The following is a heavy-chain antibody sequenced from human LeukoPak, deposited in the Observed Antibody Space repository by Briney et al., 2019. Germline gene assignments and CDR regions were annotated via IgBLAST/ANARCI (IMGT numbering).Heavy chain of an antibody. CDR1: GGSISSSSYY. D-gene: IGHD3-22*01. J-gene: IGHJ6*03. Sequence: PSETLSLTCTVSGGSISSSSYYWGWIRQPPGKGLEWIGSIYYSGSTYYNPSLKSRVTISVDTSKNQFSLKLSSVTAADTAVYYCARGHPYYYDSSVKYYYMDVWGKGTTVTISS. CDR2: IYYSGST. V-gene: IGHV4-39*07. CDR3: ARGHPYYYDSSVKYYYMDV.